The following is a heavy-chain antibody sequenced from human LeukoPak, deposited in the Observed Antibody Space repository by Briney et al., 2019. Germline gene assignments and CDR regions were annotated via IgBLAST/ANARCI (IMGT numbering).Heavy chain of an antibody. CDR3: ASTDRSSSWYGNWFDP. CDR1: GYTFTGYY. CDR2: INPNSGGT. Sequence: ASVKVSCKASGYTFTGYYMHWVRQAPGQGLEWMGWINPNSGGTNYAQKFQGRVTMTRDTSISTAYMELSRLRSDDTAVYYCASTDRSSSWYGNWFDPWGQGTLVTVSS. V-gene: IGHV1-2*02. J-gene: IGHJ5*02. D-gene: IGHD6-13*01.